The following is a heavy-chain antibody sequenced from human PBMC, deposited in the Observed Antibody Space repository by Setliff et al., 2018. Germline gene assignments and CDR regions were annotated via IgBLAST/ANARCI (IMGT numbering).Heavy chain of an antibody. CDR2: IYSTGST. D-gene: IGHD2-21*02. J-gene: IGHJ3*02. CDR1: GGSISSHY. V-gene: IGHV4-4*08. CDR3: AGGGRYCGGDCYQDDAFDI. Sequence: SETLSLTCAVYGGSISSHYWSWVRQPPGKGLEWIGYIYSTGSTNYNPSLKSRVALSIDTSKNQFSLKVNSVTAADTAMYYCAGGGRYCGGDCYQDDAFDIWGQGTMVTVSS.